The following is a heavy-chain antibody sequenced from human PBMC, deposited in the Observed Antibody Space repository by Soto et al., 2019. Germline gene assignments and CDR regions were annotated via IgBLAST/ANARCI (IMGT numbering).Heavy chain of an antibody. CDR2: ISNDGSNE. CDR1: GFTFRWFG. V-gene: IGHV3-30*18. CDR3: AKGEVRGIIPSYFDY. Sequence: GGSLRLSCAGSGFTFRWFGMNWVRRAPGKGLECVARISNDGSNEYYVDSVKGRFTISRDNSKNTLYLQMDSLRAEDTAVYYCAKGEVRGIIPSYFDYWGLGTLVTVYS. D-gene: IGHD3-10*01. J-gene: IGHJ4*02.